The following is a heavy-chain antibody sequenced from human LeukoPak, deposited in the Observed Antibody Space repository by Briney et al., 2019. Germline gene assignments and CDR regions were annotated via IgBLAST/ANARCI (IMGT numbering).Heavy chain of an antibody. Sequence: GASVNVSCKASGYTFTSYDINWVRQATGQGLEWMGWMNPNSGNTGYAQKFQGRVTMTRNTSISTAYMELSSLRSEDTAVYYCARDYPPDCSSTSCYSNNWFDPWGQGTLVTVSS. CDR1: GYTFTSYD. CDR2: MNPNSGNT. CDR3: ARDYPPDCSSTSCYSNNWFDP. D-gene: IGHD2-2*02. V-gene: IGHV1-8*01. J-gene: IGHJ5*02.